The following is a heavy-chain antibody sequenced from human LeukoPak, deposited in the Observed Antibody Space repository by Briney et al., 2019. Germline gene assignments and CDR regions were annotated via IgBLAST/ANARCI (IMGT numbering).Heavy chain of an antibody. CDR2: IHYSGST. J-gene: IGHJ4*02. V-gene: IGHV4-39*01. D-gene: IGHD3-10*01. Sequence: SQTLSLTCTVSGGSISSGDYYWSWIRQPPGKGLEWIGSIHYSGSTYYNPSLKSRVTISVDTSKNQFSLKLSSVTAADTAVYYCARRFARYFYGSGSYREFWGQGTLVTVSS. CDR3: ARRFARYFYGSGSYREF. CDR1: GGSISSGDYY.